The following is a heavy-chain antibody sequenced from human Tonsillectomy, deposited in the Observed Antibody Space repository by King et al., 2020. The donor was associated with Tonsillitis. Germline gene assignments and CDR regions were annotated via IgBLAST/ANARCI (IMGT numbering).Heavy chain of an antibody. Sequence: QVQLQESGPGLVKPSETLSLTCTVSGGSISGYYWSWIRQPPGKGLEWIGYIYYSGSTNYNPSLKSRVTISVDTSKNQFSLKLSSVTAADTAVYYCATGYGSGLYFDYWGQGTLVTVSS. V-gene: IGHV4-59*08. J-gene: IGHJ4*02. CDR1: GGSISGYY. D-gene: IGHD6-19*01. CDR2: IYYSGST. CDR3: ATGYGSGLYFDY.